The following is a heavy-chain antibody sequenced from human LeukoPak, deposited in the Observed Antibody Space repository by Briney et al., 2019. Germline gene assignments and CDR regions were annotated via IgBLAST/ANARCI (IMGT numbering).Heavy chain of an antibody. CDR2: ISAYNGNT. CDR3: ARVAAYCSSTSCHDY. J-gene: IGHJ4*02. D-gene: IGHD2-2*01. Sequence: ASVKVSCKASGYTFTSYGISWVQQAPGQGLEWMGWISAYNGNTNYAQKLQGKVTMTTDTSTSTAYMELRSLRSDDTAVYYCARVAAYCSSTSCHDYWGQGTLVTVST. V-gene: IGHV1-18*01. CDR1: GYTFTSYG.